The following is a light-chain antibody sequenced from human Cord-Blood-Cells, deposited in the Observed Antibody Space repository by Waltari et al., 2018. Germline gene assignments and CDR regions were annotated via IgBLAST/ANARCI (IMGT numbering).Light chain of an antibody. Sequence: QSALTQPASASGPPGQSVTIPCTGPGSDVGGFNYVSWYQQHPGKAPKLMIYDGSNRPSGVSNRFSGSKSGNTASLTISGLQAEDEADYYCSSYTSSSTLVFGGGTKLTVL. J-gene: IGLJ2*01. CDR2: DGS. CDR3: SSYTSSSTLV. V-gene: IGLV2-14*01. CDR1: GSDVGGFNY.